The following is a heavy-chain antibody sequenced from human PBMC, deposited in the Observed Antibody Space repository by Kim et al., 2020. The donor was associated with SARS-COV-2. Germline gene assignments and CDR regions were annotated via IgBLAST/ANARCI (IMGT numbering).Heavy chain of an antibody. V-gene: IGHV3-48*03. D-gene: IGHD6-25*01. CDR3: ARDKDGFNNFDY. Sequence: YADAIKGRSTISRVNAKTSPYLQMSSLRVEDTAIYYCARDKDGFNNFDYWAQGTLVTVPS. J-gene: IGHJ4*02.